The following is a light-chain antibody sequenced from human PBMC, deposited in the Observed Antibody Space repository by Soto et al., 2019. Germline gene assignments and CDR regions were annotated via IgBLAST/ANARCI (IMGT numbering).Light chain of an antibody. CDR3: QQYNNWPRTT. CDR2: RTS. CDR1: QRIISN. V-gene: IGKV3-15*01. J-gene: IGKJ4*01. Sequence: IVMTQSPATLSVSPGERATLSCRASQRIISNLAWYQHKTRQAPRLLMFRTSSRGTGFPARFSGSGSGTEFNLTISSLRSEDIGVYYCQQYNNWPRTTFGGGTKVDI.